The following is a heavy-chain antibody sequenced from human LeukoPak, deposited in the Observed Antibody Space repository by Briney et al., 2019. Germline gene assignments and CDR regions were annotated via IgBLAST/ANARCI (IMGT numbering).Heavy chain of an antibody. CDR1: GGSFSGYY. J-gene: IGHJ4*02. CDR2: IYQNGRT. CDR3: AREDRNGNSGYAIGD. Sequence: PSETLSLTCAVYGGSFSGYYWSWIRQPPGKGLEWIGYIYQNGRTNYNPSLKSRVTISVDTSKNHFSLNLTSVTAADTAVYFCAREDRNGNSGYAIGDWGQGILVTVPS. D-gene: IGHD5-12*01. V-gene: IGHV4-34*11.